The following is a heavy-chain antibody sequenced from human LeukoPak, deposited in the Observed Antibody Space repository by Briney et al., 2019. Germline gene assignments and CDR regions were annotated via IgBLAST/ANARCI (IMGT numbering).Heavy chain of an antibody. CDR1: GFTFSSYS. CDR2: IGGSSSYI. V-gene: IGHV3-21*01. D-gene: IGHD2-15*01. J-gene: IGHJ1*01. CDR3: ASYYCSGGSCYRYFHH. Sequence: NPGGSLRLSCAASGFTFSSYSMNWVRQALGKGLEWVSSIGGSSSYIFYADSLKGRFTISRDNAKNSLYLQMNSLRAEDTAVYYCASYYCSGGSCYRYFHHWGQGTLVTVSS.